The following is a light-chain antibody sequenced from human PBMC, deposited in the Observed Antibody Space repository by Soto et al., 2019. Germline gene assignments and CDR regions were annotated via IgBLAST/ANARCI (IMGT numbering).Light chain of an antibody. V-gene: IGLV2-14*01. CDR1: SGDVGGYNY. Sequence: QSALTQPASVSGSPGQSITISCTGTSGDVGGYNYVSWYQQHPGKAPKLMIYEVSNRPSGVSNRFSGSKSGNTASLTISGLQAEDEADYYCSSYTSSSPYVFGTGPKVTVL. CDR2: EVS. CDR3: SSYTSSSPYV. J-gene: IGLJ1*01.